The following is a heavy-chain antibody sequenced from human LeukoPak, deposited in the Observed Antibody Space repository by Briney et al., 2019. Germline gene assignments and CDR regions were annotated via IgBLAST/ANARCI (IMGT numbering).Heavy chain of an antibody. D-gene: IGHD5-12*01. CDR2: ISYDGSNK. CDR1: GLTFSSYG. J-gene: IGHJ4*02. CDR3: AKGYSGYEWFFDY. V-gene: IGHV3-30*18. Sequence: PGGSLRLSCAASGLTFSSYGMPWVRQAPGKGLEWVAVISYDGSNKYYADSVKGRFIISRDNSKNTLYLQMNSLRVEDTAVYYCAKGYSGYEWFFDYWGQGTLVTGSS.